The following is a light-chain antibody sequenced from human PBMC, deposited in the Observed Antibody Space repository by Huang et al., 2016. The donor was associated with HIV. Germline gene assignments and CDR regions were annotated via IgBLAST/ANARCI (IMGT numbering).Light chain of an antibody. CDR3: QQTYDTPPLT. V-gene: IGKV1-39*01. CDR1: QSISNY. J-gene: IGKJ4*01. CDR2: AAS. Sequence: DIQMTQSPSSLSASVGDRVIITCRASQSISNYLNWYQHKPGKAPRLLIYAASSLQSVVPSRFSGSGSKTTFTLTISSLQPEDFATYYCQQTYDTPPLTFGGGTRVDMK.